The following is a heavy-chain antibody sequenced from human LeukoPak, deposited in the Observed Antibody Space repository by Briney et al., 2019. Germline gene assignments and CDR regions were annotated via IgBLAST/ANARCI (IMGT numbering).Heavy chain of an antibody. CDR2: INPSGGST. V-gene: IGHV1-46*03. CDR1: GYTFTSYY. Sequence: ASVKVSCKASGYTFTSYYMHRVRQAPGQGPEWMGIINPSGGSTSYAQKFQGRVTMTRGTSTSTVYMELSSLRSEDTAVYYCAREGAIVVVPAAIVGWFDPWGQGTLVTVSS. D-gene: IGHD2-2*02. J-gene: IGHJ5*02. CDR3: AREGAIVVVPAAIVGWFDP.